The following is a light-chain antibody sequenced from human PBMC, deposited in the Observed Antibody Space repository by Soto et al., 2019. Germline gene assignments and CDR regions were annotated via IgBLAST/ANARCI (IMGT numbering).Light chain of an antibody. Sequence: EIVLTQSPGTLSLSPGERATLSCRASQSVSNNYLAWYQQKPGQAPRLVIFAVSIRAPGIPDRFSGSGSGTDFTLTINRLEREDFAVYYCQQYTNWPKTFGQGTKVDIK. V-gene: IGKV3-20*01. CDR2: AVS. CDR1: QSVSNNY. J-gene: IGKJ1*01. CDR3: QQYTNWPKT.